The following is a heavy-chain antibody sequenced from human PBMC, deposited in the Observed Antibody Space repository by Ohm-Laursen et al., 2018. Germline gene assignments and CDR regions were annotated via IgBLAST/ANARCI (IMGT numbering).Heavy chain of an antibody. CDR1: GFTFSSFG. Sequence: SLRLSCAASGFTFSSFGMNWVCQAPGKGLEWVSYISSSSSTMYYADSVKGRFTISRDNAKNSLYLQMNSLRAEDTAAYYCARVGHFDDWGQGTLVTVSS. CDR3: ARVGHFDD. V-gene: IGHV3-48*01. D-gene: IGHD3-16*01. CDR2: ISSSSSTM. J-gene: IGHJ4*02.